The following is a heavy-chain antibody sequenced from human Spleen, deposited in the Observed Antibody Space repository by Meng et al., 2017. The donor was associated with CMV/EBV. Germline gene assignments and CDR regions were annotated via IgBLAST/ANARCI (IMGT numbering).Heavy chain of an antibody. D-gene: IGHD3-16*01. CDR2: INSDGSST. CDR1: GFTFSSYW. V-gene: IGHV3-74*01. J-gene: IGHJ6*02. CDR3: ARDGRHKTWGQSRYYYGMDV. Sequence: GESLKISCAASGFTFSSYWMHWVRQAPGKGLVWVSRINSDGSSTSYADSVKGRFTISRDNAKNTLYLQMNSLRAEDTAVYYCARDGRHKTWGQSRYYYGMDVWGQGTTVTVSS.